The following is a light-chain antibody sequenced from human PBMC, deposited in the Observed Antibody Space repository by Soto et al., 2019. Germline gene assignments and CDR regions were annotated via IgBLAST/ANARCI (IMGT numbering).Light chain of an antibody. Sequence: EIVLTQSPGTLSLSPGERATLSCRASQSVSRDLAWYQQKPGQAPRLLIYGASTRAPSIPARFSGSGSGTDFTLTISSLQSEDFAVYYCQQYDKWPTWTFGQGTKVENK. CDR1: QSVSRD. CDR2: GAS. J-gene: IGKJ1*01. CDR3: QQYDKWPTWT. V-gene: IGKV3-15*01.